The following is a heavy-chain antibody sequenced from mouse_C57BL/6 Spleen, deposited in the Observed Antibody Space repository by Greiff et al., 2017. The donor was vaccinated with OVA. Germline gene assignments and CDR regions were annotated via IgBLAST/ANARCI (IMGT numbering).Heavy chain of an antibody. J-gene: IGHJ3*01. CDR2: IDPSDGET. CDR1: GYTFTSYG. Sequence: VQLQQPGAELVRPGSSVKLSCKASGYTFTSYGMHWVKQRPIQGLEWIGNIDPSDGETHYNQKFKDKATLTVDKSSSTAYMQLSSLTSEDSEVDDYAREEERGRTCFAYWGQGTLVTVSA. V-gene: IGHV1-52*01. CDR3: AREEERGRTCFAY. D-gene: IGHD4-1*01.